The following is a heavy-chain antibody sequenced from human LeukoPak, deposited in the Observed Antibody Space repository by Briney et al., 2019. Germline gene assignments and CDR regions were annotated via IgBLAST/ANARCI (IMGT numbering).Heavy chain of an antibody. Sequence: ASVKVSCKASGYTFTSYGNSWVRQAPGQGLEWMGWISAYNGNTNYAQKLQGRVTMTTDTSTSTAYMELRSLRSDDTAVYYCARESRYDFWSGYLPPYYYYGMDVWGQGTTVTVSS. V-gene: IGHV1-18*01. CDR3: ARESRYDFWSGYLPPYYYYGMDV. CDR1: GYTFTSYG. D-gene: IGHD3-3*01. J-gene: IGHJ6*02. CDR2: ISAYNGNT.